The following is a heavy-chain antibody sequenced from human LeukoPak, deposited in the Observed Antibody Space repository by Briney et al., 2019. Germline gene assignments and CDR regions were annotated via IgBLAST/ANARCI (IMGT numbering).Heavy chain of an antibody. CDR3: ARGDWNYGAFDI. CDR1: GYTFTSYY. J-gene: IGHJ3*02. Sequence: ASVKVSCKASGYTFTSYYMHWVRQAPGQGLEWMGIINPSGGGTSYAQKFQGRVSMTWATSTTTVYMELSSLRSEDAAVYYYARGDWNYGAFDIWGQGTMVTVSS. V-gene: IGHV1-46*01. D-gene: IGHD1-7*01. CDR2: INPSGGGT.